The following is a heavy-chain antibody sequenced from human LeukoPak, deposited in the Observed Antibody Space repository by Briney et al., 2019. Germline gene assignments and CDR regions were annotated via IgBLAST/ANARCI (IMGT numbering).Heavy chain of an antibody. CDR3: ARGEAAAEIDY. V-gene: IGHV4-61*01. CDR1: GGSVSRGSYY. Sequence: SETLSLTCTVSGGSVSRGSYYWSWTRQPPGKGLEWIGYIHHSGTTNYSPSLKSRVTISVDTSKNQFSLNLSSVIAADTAVYYCARGEAAAEIDYWGQGTLVTVSS. J-gene: IGHJ4*02. D-gene: IGHD6-13*01. CDR2: IHHSGTT.